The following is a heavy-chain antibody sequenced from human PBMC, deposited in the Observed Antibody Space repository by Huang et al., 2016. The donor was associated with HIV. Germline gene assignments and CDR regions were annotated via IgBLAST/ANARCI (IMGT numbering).Heavy chain of an antibody. D-gene: IGHD2-21*01. CDR2: IIPIFGTA. CDR3: ARDKSGGDANWYFDL. CDR1: GGTFSSYA. Sequence: QVQLVQSGAEVKKPGSSVKVSCKASGGTFSSYAINWVRQAPGQGLEWMGGIIPIFGTANYAQKFQGRVTITADESTSTADMELSSLRSEDTAVYYCARDKSGGDANWYFDLWGRGTLVTVSS. V-gene: IGHV1-69*01. J-gene: IGHJ2*01.